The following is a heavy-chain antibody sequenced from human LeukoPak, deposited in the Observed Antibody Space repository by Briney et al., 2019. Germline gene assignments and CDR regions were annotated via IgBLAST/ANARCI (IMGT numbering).Heavy chain of an antibody. Sequence: GGTLRLSCAASGFTFSSNGMSWVRQAPGKGLEWVSAISGSGGSTYYADSVKGRFTISRDNSKNTLYLQMNSLRVEDTAVYYCAKDRGTISDYWGQGTLVTVSS. V-gene: IGHV3-23*01. CDR1: GFTFSSNG. D-gene: IGHD4/OR15-4a*01. CDR2: ISGSGGST. J-gene: IGHJ4*02. CDR3: AKDRGTISDY.